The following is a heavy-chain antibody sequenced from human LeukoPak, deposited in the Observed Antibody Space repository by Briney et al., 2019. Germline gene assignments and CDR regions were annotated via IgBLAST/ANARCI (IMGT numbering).Heavy chain of an antibody. D-gene: IGHD1-26*01. J-gene: IGHJ4*02. CDR3: ARRESPGGATIH. CDR2: IYHSGST. CDR1: GYSISSGYY. V-gene: IGHV4-38-2*01. Sequence: NPSETLSLTCAVSGYSISSGYYWGWIRQPPGKGLEWIGSIYHSGSTYYNPSLKSRVTLSVDTSKNQFSLKLSSVTAADTAVYYCARRESPGGATIHWGQGTLVTVSS.